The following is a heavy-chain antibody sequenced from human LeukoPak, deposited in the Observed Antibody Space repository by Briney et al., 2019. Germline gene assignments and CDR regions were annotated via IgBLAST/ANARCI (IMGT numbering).Heavy chain of an antibody. CDR1: GFTFSSYS. CDR2: INWNGGST. J-gene: IGHJ2*01. V-gene: IGHV3-20*04. CDR3: ARDRVVVATTTPAYWYFDI. D-gene: IGHD2-15*01. Sequence: PGGSLRLSCAASGFTFSSYSMNWVRQAPGKGLEWVSGINWNGGSTGYADSVKGRFTISRDNAKNSLFLHMNSLRVEDTALYYCARDRVVVATTTPAYWYFDIWGRGTLVTVSS.